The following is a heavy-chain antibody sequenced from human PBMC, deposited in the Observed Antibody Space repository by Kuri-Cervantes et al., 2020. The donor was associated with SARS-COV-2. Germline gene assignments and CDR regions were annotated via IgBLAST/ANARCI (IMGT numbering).Heavy chain of an antibody. CDR3: ARVPRIAATVFRNAWYFDH. CDR1: GFSVSNTY. D-gene: IGHD6-25*01. Sequence: GESLKISCAVSGFSVSNTYITWVRQAPGKGLQWVSIMSSGGSTNYADSVKGRFTLSRDNSFNTVYLHMNSLRGDDTAVYFCARVPRIAATVFRNAWYFDHWGQGTRVNRLL. V-gene: IGHV3-53*01. CDR2: MSSGGST. J-gene: IGHJ4*02.